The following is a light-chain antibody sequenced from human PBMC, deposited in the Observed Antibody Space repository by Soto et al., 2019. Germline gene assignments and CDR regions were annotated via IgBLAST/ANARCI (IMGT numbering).Light chain of an antibody. CDR3: ERLKSSPRP. Sequence: IQLTQSPSSLSASVGDRVTITCRASQGISGNLAWYQQKPGNAPKLLIYAASTLQRGVPSRFCGSGSGTDFTLTISSLQPVEFAPSYSERLKSSPRPSGLGTKVEIK. J-gene: IGKJ1*01. V-gene: IGKV1-9*01. CDR1: QGISGN. CDR2: AAS.